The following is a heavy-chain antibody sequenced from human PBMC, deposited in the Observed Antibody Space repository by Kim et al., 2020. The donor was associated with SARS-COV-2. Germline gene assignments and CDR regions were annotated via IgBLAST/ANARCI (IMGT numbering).Heavy chain of an antibody. D-gene: IGHD3-16*01. Sequence: ASVKVSCKPSGYTFSTSAMHWVRQAPGQRLEWMGWINVPNANTKYPEKFQGRITITRDMSASTAYMELSRLRYEDTAVYYWVRDFFNNFRWGSEDSWGQG. CDR1: GYTFSTSA. V-gene: IGHV1-3*01. CDR2: INVPNANT. CDR3: VRDFFNNFRWGSEDS. J-gene: IGHJ4*02.